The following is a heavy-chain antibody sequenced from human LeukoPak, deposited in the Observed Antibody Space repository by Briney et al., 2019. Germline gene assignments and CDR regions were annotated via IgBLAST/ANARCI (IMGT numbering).Heavy chain of an antibody. CDR1: GYTLTDYY. Sequence: GASVKVSCKASGYTLTDYYMHWVRQAPGQGLEWMGRINPNSGGTNSAQKFQGRVTMTRDTSISTVYMELSRLRSDDTAVYYCARVGYYESSGYYEYWGQATLVTVSS. V-gene: IGHV1-2*06. D-gene: IGHD3-22*01. J-gene: IGHJ4*02. CDR2: INPNSGGT. CDR3: ARVGYYESSGYYEY.